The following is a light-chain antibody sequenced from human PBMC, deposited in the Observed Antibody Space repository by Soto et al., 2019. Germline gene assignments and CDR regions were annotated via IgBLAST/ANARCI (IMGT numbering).Light chain of an antibody. CDR1: SSDVGAYNY. V-gene: IGLV2-14*01. J-gene: IGLJ1*01. CDR3: SSYTTSSTLCV. CDR2: EVS. Sequence: QSVLTQPASVSGSPGQSITISCTGTSSDVGAYNYVSWHQQHPGKAPQLMIYEVSNRPSGVSNRFSGSKSGNTASLTISGLQAEDEADYYCSSYTTSSTLCVFGTGTKVTVL.